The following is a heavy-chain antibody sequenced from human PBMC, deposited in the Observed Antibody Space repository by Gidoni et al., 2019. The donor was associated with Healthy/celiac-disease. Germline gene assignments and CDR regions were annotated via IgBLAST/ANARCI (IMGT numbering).Heavy chain of an antibody. CDR3: ARGGVVVAATPTLDYYYYMDV. J-gene: IGHJ6*03. CDR2: IWYDGSNK. CDR1: GFTFSSYG. V-gene: IGHV3-33*01. D-gene: IGHD2-15*01. Sequence: VQPGRSLRLSCAASGFTFSSYGMHWVGQAPGQGLEWVAVIWYDGSNKYYADSVKGRFTISRDNSKNTLYLQMNSLRAEDTAVDYCARGGVVVAATPTLDYYYYMDVWGKGTTVTVSS.